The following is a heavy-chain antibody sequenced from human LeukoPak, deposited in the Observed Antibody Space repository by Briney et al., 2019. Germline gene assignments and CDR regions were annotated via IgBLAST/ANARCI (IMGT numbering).Heavy chain of an antibody. CDR3: AKARSSSWSYLES. CDR1: GFAFDDHT. CDR2: ISWEGSTT. D-gene: IGHD6-13*01. Sequence: GGSLRLSCATSGFAFDDHTMHWVRHLPGRGLEWVSLISWEGSTTYYADSVKDRFTISRDTNKNSLYLQMNSLRTEDTALYYCAKARSSSWSYLESWGQGTLVTVSS. J-gene: IGHJ4*02. V-gene: IGHV3-43*01.